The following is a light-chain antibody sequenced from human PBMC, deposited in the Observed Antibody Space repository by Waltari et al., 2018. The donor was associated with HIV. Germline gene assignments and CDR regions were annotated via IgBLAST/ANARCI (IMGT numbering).Light chain of an antibody. J-gene: IGLJ2*01. CDR2: SNN. CDR1: SNNVGNQG. Sequence: QAGLTQPPSVSRGLRQTATLTCTGNSNNVGNQGAAWLQQHQGHPPKLLSYSNNNRPAGISERLSASRSGNTASLTSTGLQPEDEADYYCSAWDSSLSAVVFGGGTKLTVL. CDR3: SAWDSSLSAVV. V-gene: IGLV10-54*01.